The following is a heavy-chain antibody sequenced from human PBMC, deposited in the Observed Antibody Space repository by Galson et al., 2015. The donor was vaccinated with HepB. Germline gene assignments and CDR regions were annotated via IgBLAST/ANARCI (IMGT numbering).Heavy chain of an antibody. V-gene: IGHV3-64D*06. D-gene: IGHD4-17*01. CDR1: GFTFSSYA. Sequence: SLRLSCAASGFTFSSYAMHWVRQAPGKGLEYVSAISSNGGSTYYADSVKGRFTISRDNSKNTLYLQMSSLRAEDTAVYYCVKDHLVTTVTHSFDYWGQGTLVTVSS. J-gene: IGHJ4*02. CDR3: VKDHLVTTVTHSFDY. CDR2: ISSNGGST.